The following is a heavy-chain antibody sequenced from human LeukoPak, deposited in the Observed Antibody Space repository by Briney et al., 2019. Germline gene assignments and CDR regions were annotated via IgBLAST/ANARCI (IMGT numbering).Heavy chain of an antibody. CDR2: ISWNSGSI. CDR1: GFTFDDYA. CDR3: ARDSNQLVDY. Sequence: GGSLRLSCAASGFTFDDYAMHWVRQAPGKGLEWVSGISWNSGSIGYADSVKGRFTISRDNAKNSLYLQMNSLRAEDTAVYYCARDSNQLVDYWGQGTLVTVSS. V-gene: IGHV3-9*01. D-gene: IGHD1-14*01. J-gene: IGHJ4*02.